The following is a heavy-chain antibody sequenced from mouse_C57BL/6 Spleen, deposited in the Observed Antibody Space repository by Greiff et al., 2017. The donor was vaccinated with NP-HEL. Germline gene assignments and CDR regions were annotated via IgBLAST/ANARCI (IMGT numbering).Heavy chain of an antibody. V-gene: IGHV5-17*01. CDR1: GFTFSDYG. J-gene: IGHJ1*03. Sequence: EVQRVESGGGLVKPGGSLKLSCAASGFTFSDYGMHWVRQAPEKGLEWVAYISSGSSTIYYADTVKGRFTISRDNAKNTLFLQMTSLRSEDTAMYYCARPDYYGSRAYFDVWGTGTTVTVSS. CDR3: ARPDYYGSRAYFDV. CDR2: ISSGSSTI. D-gene: IGHD1-1*01.